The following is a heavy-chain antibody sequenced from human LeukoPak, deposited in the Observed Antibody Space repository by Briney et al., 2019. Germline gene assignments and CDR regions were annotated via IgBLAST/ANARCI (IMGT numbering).Heavy chain of an antibody. CDR3: ARASQDYYGSGSYYRGGDAFDI. D-gene: IGHD3-10*01. CDR1: GYTFTNFG. CDR2: ISAYNGNT. J-gene: IGHJ3*02. V-gene: IGHV1-18*01. Sequence: GASVKVSCKASGYTFTNFGISWVRQAPGQGLEWMGWISAYNGNTNYAQKVQGRVTMTADTSTSTAYMELRSLRSDDTAVYYCARASQDYYGSGSYYRGGDAFDIWGQGTMVTVSS.